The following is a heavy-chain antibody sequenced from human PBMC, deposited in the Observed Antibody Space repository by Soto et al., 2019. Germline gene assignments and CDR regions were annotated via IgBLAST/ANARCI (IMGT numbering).Heavy chain of an antibody. CDR3: ARDYVGYGHTYYFDY. CDR2: ISYDGSNK. CDR1: GFTFSSYA. D-gene: IGHD4-17*01. V-gene: IGHV3-30-3*01. Sequence: QVQLVESGGGVVQPGRSLRLSCAASGFTFSSYAMHWVRQAPGKGLEWVAVISYDGSNKYYADSAKGRFTISRDNSKNTLYLQMNSLRAEDTAVYYCARDYVGYGHTYYFDYWGQGTLVTVSS. J-gene: IGHJ4*02.